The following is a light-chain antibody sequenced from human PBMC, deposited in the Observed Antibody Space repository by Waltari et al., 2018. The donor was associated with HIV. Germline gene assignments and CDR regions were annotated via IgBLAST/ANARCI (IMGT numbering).Light chain of an antibody. CDR2: SAS. Sequence: DIQMTQSPSPLSASVGDRVTITCRASETVVSALNWYQQKPGKAPNLLIHSASTLQSGVPSRFSGSCSGTDFTLTISNLQPEDFATYYCQQSFSFPLTFGPGTKVDV. CDR1: ETVVSA. CDR3: QQSFSFPLT. V-gene: IGKV1-39*01. J-gene: IGKJ3*01.